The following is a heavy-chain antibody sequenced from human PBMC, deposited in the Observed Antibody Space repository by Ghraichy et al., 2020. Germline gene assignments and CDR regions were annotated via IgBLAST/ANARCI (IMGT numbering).Heavy chain of an antibody. D-gene: IGHD3-3*01. CDR2: INHSGST. V-gene: IGHV4-34*01. J-gene: IGHJ6*02. CDR3: ARRRGGTIFGVVKGGMDV. CDR1: GGSFSGYY. Sequence: SETLSLTCAVYGGSFSGYYWSWIRQPPGKGLEWIGEINHSGSTNYNPSLKSRVTISVDTSKNQFSLKLSSVTAADTAVYYCARRRGGTIFGVVKGGMDVWGQGTTVTVSS.